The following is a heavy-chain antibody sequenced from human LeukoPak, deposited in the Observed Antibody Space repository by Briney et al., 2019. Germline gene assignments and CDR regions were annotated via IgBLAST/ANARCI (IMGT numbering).Heavy chain of an antibody. CDR2: IYTSGST. CDR1: GGSISSYY. D-gene: IGHD3-3*01. J-gene: IGHJ5*02. V-gene: IGHV4-4*07. Sequence: PSETLSLTCTVSGGSISSYYWSWIRQPAGQGLEWIGRIYTSGSTNYNPSLKSRVTMSVDTSKNQFSLTLSSVTAADTAVYYCARDSYDFWSGYSLGWFDPWGQGTLVTVSS. CDR3: ARDSYDFWSGYSLGWFDP.